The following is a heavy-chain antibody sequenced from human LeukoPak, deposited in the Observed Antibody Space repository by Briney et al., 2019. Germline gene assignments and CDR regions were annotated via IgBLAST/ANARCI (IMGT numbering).Heavy chain of an antibody. V-gene: IGHV3-23*01. CDR2: ISGIGGST. CDR3: AKDPRIIVGANLDY. J-gene: IGHJ4*02. Sequence: GGSLRLSCAASGFTFSSYAMSWVRQAPGKGLEWVSAISGIGGSTYYADSVKGRFTISRDNSKNTLYLQMNSLRAEDTAVYYCAKDPRIIVGANLDYWGQGTLVTVSS. CDR1: GFTFSSYA. D-gene: IGHD1-26*01.